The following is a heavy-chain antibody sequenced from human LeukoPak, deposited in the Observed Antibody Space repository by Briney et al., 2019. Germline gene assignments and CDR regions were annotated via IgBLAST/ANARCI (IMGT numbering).Heavy chain of an antibody. Sequence: SETLSLTCTVSGGSISSGSYYWSWIRQPAGKGLEWIGRISGSGTITYNPALQSRLTISIDTSKNQFSLKLMSVTAADTAVYYCARKQVGYSSSWFKSYNWFDPWGQGTLVTVSS. V-gene: IGHV4-61*02. CDR3: ARKQVGYSSSWFKSYNWFDP. D-gene: IGHD6-13*01. CDR1: GGSISSGSYY. J-gene: IGHJ5*02. CDR2: ISGSGTI.